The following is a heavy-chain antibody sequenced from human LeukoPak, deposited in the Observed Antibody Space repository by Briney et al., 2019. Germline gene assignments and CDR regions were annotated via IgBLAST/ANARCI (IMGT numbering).Heavy chain of an antibody. V-gene: IGHV4-34*01. J-gene: IGHJ6*02. CDR1: GGSFSGYY. D-gene: IGHD3-22*01. CDR3: ARGGITTRYYCAMDV. Sequence: SETLSLTCAVYGGSFSGYYWSWIRQPPGKGLEWIGEINHSGSTNYNPSLKSRVTISVDTSKNQFSLKLSSVTAADTAVYYCARGGITTRYYCAMDVWGQGTTVTASS. CDR2: INHSGST.